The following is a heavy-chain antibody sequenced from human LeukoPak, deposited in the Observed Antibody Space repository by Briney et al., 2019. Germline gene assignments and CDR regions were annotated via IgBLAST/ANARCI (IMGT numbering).Heavy chain of an antibody. D-gene: IGHD2-2*01. V-gene: IGHV3-15*01. CDR3: TTPHVVPAAMRRGRDGYNLDY. Sequence: PGGSLRLSCAASGFTFSNAWMSWVRQAPGKGLEWVGRIKSKTDGGTTDYAAPVKGRFTISRDDSKNTLYLQMNSLKTEDTAVYYCTTPHVVPAAMRRGRDGYNLDYWGQGTLVTVSS. CDR1: GFTFSNAW. CDR2: IKSKTDGGTT. J-gene: IGHJ4*02.